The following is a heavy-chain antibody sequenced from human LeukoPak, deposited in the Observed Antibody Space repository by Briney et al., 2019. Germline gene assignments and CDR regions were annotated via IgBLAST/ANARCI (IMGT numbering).Heavy chain of an antibody. CDR2: INPSGGST. D-gene: IGHD1-26*01. CDR1: GYTFTSYY. J-gene: IGHJ4*02. V-gene: IGHV1-46*01. CDR3: ARGGIAEESGSYSAAFDY. Sequence: GASVKVSCKASGYTFTSYYMHWVRQAPGQGLEWMGIINPSGGSTSYAQKFQGRVTMTRDMSTSTVYMELSSLRSEDTAVYYCARGGIAEESGSYSAAFDYWGQGTLVTVSS.